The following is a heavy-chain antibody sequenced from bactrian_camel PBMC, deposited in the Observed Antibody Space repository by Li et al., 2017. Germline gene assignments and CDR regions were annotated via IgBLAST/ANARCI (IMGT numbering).Heavy chain of an antibody. Sequence: HVQLVESGGGSVQAGGSLTLSCVVQGRGFTVDSASFGSYCMAWYRQLPGKEREGVTTITRNGVTTYADSVRGRFTISQDNAKDTVFLQMNSLKPEDTAMYYCAAERYLCTWRPKYWGQGTQVTVS. CDR2: ITRNGVT. CDR1: GRGFTVDSASFGSYC. CDR3: AAERYLCTWRPKY. V-gene: IGHV3S53*01. J-gene: IGHJ4*01. D-gene: IGHD1*01.